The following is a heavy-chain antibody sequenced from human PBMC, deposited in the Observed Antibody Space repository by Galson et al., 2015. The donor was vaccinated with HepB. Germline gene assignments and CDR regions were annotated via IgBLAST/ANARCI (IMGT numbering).Heavy chain of an antibody. CDR2: ISTSSSTI. CDR3: ASSSGSYIH. J-gene: IGHJ4*02. D-gene: IGHD3-22*01. V-gene: IGHV3-48*02. CDR1: EFTFSSYN. Sequence: SLRLSCAASEFTFSSYNMNWVRQAPGQGLEWVSYISTSSSTIYYADSVKGRFTISRDNAKSSLYLQMNSLRDEDTAVYYCASSSGSYIHWGQGTLVTVSS.